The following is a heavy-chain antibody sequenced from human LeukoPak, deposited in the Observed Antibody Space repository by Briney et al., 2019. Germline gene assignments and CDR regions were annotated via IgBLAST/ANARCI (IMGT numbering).Heavy chain of an antibody. V-gene: IGHV3-23*01. CDR3: ANFYDSRGYGMDV. D-gene: IGHD3-22*01. J-gene: IGHJ6*02. Sequence: PGGSLLLSCSASGFTFISYAMSWVRRAPGKGLEWVSAIGDSGGRSYYADSVKGRFTISSDNSKNTLYLQMNSLRAEDTAVYYCANFYDSRGYGMDVWGQGTTVTVSS. CDR1: GFTFISYA. CDR2: IGDSGGRS.